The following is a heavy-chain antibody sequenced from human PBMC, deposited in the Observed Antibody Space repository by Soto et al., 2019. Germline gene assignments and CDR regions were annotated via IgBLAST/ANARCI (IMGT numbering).Heavy chain of an antibody. CDR1: GFTFSSYT. J-gene: IGHJ6*02. V-gene: IGHV3-23*01. CDR3: ARDPSAAGSHYGMDV. D-gene: IGHD6-13*01. CDR2: ISGSGGTT. Sequence: PGGSLRLSCAASGFTFSSYTMSWVRQAPGKGLEWVSAISGSGGTTYYADSVKGRFTISRDNSKNTLYLQMNSLRAEDTVVYYCARDPSAAGSHYGMDVWGQGTTVTVSS.